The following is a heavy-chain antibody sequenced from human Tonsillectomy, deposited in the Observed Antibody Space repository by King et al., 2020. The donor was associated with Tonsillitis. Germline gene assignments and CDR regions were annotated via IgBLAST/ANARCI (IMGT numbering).Heavy chain of an antibody. CDR2: IKQDGSEK. Sequence: EVQLVESGGGLVQPGWSLRLSCAASGFTFSSYWMSWVRQAPRNGLEWVANIKQDGSEKNYVDSVKGRFTISRYNAKKSLYLQMNSLRAEDTAVYYCARGRGYSGYNPFWGQGTLVTVSS. CDR1: GFTFSSYW. D-gene: IGHD5-12*01. CDR3: ARGRGYSGYNPF. J-gene: IGHJ4*02. V-gene: IGHV3-7*01.